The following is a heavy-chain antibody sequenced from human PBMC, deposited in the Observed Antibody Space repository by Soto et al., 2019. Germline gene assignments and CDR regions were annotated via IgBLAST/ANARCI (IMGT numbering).Heavy chain of an antibody. Sequence: PSETLSLTCTVSGGSISSYYWSWIRQPPGKGLEWIGYIYYSGSTNYNPSLNSRVTISVATSKNQFSLKLSSVTAADTAVYYCARAGDYYDSSGYSFDYWGQGTLVIVS. CDR3: ARAGDYYDSSGYSFDY. CDR2: IYYSGST. CDR1: GGSISSYY. V-gene: IGHV4-59*01. J-gene: IGHJ4*02. D-gene: IGHD3-22*01.